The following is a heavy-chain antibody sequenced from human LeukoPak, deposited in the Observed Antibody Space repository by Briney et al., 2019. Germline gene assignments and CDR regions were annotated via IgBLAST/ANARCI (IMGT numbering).Heavy chain of an antibody. CDR3: AKWVSFDWFPIDY. D-gene: IGHD3-9*01. CDR2: ISGSGGST. J-gene: IGHJ4*02. Sequence: GASLRLSCAASGFTFSSYAIGWVRQAPGKGLEWVSGISGSGGSTYYPDSVEGRFTISRDNSKNTLYLQMNSLRAEDKAVYYCAKWVSFDWFPIDYWGQGTLVSVSS. V-gene: IGHV3-23*01. CDR1: GFTFSSYA.